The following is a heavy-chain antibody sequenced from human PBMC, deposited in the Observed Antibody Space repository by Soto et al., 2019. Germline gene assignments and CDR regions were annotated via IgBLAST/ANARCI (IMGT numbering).Heavy chain of an antibody. CDR1: GFTFSIYV. CDR3: ARGVNVKRPFDY. V-gene: IGHV3-30-3*01. CDR2: ISFDGTNK. Sequence: QVQLVESGGGVVQPWRSLRLSCAASGFTFSIYVIHWVRQAPGKGLEWVAVISFDGTNKYYADSVKGRFTMSRDNSKSTLYLQMNSLKPEDTAVYYCARGVNVKRPFDYWGQGTLVSVSS. J-gene: IGHJ4*02.